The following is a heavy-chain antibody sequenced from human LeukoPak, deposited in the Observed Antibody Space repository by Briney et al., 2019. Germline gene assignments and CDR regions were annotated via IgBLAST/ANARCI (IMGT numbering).Heavy chain of an antibody. CDR2: IRYDGSNK. CDR1: GFTFSSYG. Sequence: GGSLRLSCAASGFTFSSYGMHWVRQAPGTGLEWVAFIRYDGSNKYYADSVKGRFTISRDNSKNTLYLQMNSLRAEDTAVYYCANSAIFGVVILGAFDIWGQGTMVTVSS. CDR3: ANSAIFGVVILGAFDI. J-gene: IGHJ3*02. D-gene: IGHD3-3*01. V-gene: IGHV3-30*02.